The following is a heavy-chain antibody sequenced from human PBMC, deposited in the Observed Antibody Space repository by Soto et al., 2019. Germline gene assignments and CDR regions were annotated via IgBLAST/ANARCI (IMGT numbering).Heavy chain of an antibody. Sequence: EVQLLESGGGLVQPGGSLRLSCAAAGFTFSNYALTWVRQSPGKGLEWVSTFSGSGGSTYYADSVRGRFTISRDNSKNPLFLQMNSLRVEDTAISYCARDWTGATCPCLDVWGQGTTVSVSS. CDR2: FSGSGGST. CDR1: GFTFSNYA. J-gene: IGHJ6*02. CDR3: ARDWTGATCPCLDV. D-gene: IGHD3-3*01. V-gene: IGHV3-23*01.